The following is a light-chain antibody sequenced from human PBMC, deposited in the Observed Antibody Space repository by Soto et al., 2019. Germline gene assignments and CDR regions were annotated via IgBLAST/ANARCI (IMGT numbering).Light chain of an antibody. V-gene: IGKV3-20*01. J-gene: IGKJ1*01. Sequence: DIVLAQSPGTLSLSPGERATLSCRASQSVTNSFLAWYHQKPGQAPRLLIYGASRRATGIPDRFTVSGSGTDFTLTISRLEPEDFAMYYCQQYVSSPWAFGQGTKVEI. CDR1: QSVTNSF. CDR2: GAS. CDR3: QQYVSSPWA.